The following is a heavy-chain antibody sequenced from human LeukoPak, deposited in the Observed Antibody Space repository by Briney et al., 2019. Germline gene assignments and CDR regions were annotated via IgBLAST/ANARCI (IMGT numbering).Heavy chain of an antibody. CDR2: ISSSSSNI. J-gene: IGHJ4*02. D-gene: IGHD6-13*01. CDR3: AKDSSTWYRAFDS. CDR1: GFTFSDSF. Sequence: GGSLRLSCAASGFTFSDSFMSWIRQAPGKGLEWVAYISSSSSNIYYADSVKGRFTISRDNAKNSLNLQMNSLRAEDTAVYYCAKDSSTWYRAFDSWGQGTLVTVS. V-gene: IGHV3-11*01.